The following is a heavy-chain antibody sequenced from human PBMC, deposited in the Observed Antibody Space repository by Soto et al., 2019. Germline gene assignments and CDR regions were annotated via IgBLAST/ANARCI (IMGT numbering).Heavy chain of an antibody. Sequence: GASVKVSCKASGYTFTGYYMHWVRQAPGQGLEWMGWINPNSGGTNYAQKFQGWVTMTRDTSISTAYMELSRLRSDDTAVYYCARDGLGDYIWGSYPKEVYYFDYWGQGTLVTVSS. CDR3: ARDGLGDYIWGSYPKEVYYFDY. CDR1: GYTFTGYY. J-gene: IGHJ4*02. D-gene: IGHD3-16*01. CDR2: INPNSGGT. V-gene: IGHV1-2*04.